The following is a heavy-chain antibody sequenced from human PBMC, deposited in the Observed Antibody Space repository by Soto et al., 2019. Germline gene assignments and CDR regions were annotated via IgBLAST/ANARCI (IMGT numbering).Heavy chain of an antibody. Sequence: GGSLRLSCAASGFTFSSYWMSWVRQAPGKGLEWVANIKQDGSEKYYVDSVKGRFTISRDNAKNSLYLQMNSLRAEDTAVYYCARRPTYYYGSGSCSPNYYGMDVWGQGTTVTVSS. CDR2: IKQDGSEK. J-gene: IGHJ6*02. D-gene: IGHD3-10*01. CDR3: ARRPTYYYGSGSCSPNYYGMDV. CDR1: GFTFSSYW. V-gene: IGHV3-7*01.